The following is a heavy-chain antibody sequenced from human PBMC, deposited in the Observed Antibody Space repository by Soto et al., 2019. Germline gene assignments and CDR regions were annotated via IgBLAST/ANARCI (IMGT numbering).Heavy chain of an antibody. V-gene: IGHV3-23*01. CDR1: GFTFSSYA. CDR2: ISGSGGST. D-gene: IGHD1-26*01. Sequence: EVQLLESGGGLVQPGGSLRLSCAASGFTFSSYAMSWVRQAPGKGLEWGSAISGSGGSTYYADSVKGRFTISRDNSKNTLYLQMNSLRAEDTAVYYCAKASLGSYSFYYYYYYGMDVWGQGTTVTVSS. J-gene: IGHJ6*02. CDR3: AKASLGSYSFYYYYYYGMDV.